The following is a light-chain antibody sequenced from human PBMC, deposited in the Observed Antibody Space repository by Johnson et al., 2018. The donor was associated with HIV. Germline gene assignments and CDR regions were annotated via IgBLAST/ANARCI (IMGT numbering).Light chain of an antibody. CDR3: GTWDSSLSANV. CDR1: SSNIGNND. V-gene: IGLV1-51*01. Sequence: QSVLTQPPSVSAATGQKVTISCSGSSSNIGNNDVSWYQQLPGTAPKLLIYDNNKRPSRIPDRFSASKSGTSATLGITGLQTGDEAHYYCGTWDSSLSANVFGTGTKVTVL. J-gene: IGLJ1*01. CDR2: DNN.